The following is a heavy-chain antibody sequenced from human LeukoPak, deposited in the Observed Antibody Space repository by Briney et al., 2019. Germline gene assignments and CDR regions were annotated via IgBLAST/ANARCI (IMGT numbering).Heavy chain of an antibody. CDR1: GFTVSSNY. CDR2: IYSGGNT. D-gene: IGHD1-26*01. J-gene: IGHJ4*02. Sequence: GGSLRLSCAASGFTVSSNYMSWVRQASGKGLEWVSVIYSGGNTYYADSVKGRFTISRDNSKNTLYLQMNSLRAEDTAVYYCAKAGSIKFDFWGQGTLVTVSS. V-gene: IGHV3-53*01. CDR3: AKAGSIKFDF.